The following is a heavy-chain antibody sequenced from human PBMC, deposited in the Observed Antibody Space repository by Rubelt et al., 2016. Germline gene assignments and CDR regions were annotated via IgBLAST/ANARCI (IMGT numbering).Heavy chain of an antibody. V-gene: IGHV3-21*01. CDR1: LFTFSSYS. CDR3: ARQSTGYGMDV. CDR2: ISYITTHI. Sequence: EVQLLESGGGLVQPGGSLRLSCAASLFTFSSYSMNWVRQAPGKGLEWVSSISYITTHIYYADSVKGRFTLSRDNAKNSLYLQMNSLRAEDTAVYYCARQSTGYGMDVWGQGTTVTVSS. J-gene: IGHJ6*02. D-gene: IGHD1-1*01.